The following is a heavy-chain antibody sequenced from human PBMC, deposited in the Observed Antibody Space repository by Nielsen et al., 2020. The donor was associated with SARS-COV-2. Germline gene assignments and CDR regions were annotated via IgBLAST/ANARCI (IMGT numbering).Heavy chain of an antibody. CDR2: ISSNGNSI. J-gene: IGHJ5*01. CDR1: GFTFSSSE. CDR3: ARTDGYGPYKWFDS. V-gene: IGHV3-48*03. D-gene: IGHD2-15*01. Sequence: LSLTCAASGFTFSSSEMNWVRQAPGRGLEWVSCISSNGNSIQYTDSVKGRFTSTRDNAKNLMYLHMYSLRAEDTAVYYCARTDGYGPYKWFDSWGQGTLVTVSS.